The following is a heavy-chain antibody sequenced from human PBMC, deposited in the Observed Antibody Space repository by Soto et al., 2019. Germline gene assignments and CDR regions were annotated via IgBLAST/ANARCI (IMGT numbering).Heavy chain of an antibody. CDR3: ARGGGVGVAGSAAFDM. CDR2: INPATGAA. Sequence: QLHLVQSGAVVKKPGASVTVSCSASGYPVTAYYMHWVRQAPGRGLEWMGGINPATGAAKYTQTFQGRGTMTRDTSTSTVFMELSGLTSGDTAVFYYARGGGVGVAGSAAFDMWGQGTLVTVSS. V-gene: IGHV1-2*02. D-gene: IGHD3-3*01. CDR1: GYPVTAYY. J-gene: IGHJ3*02.